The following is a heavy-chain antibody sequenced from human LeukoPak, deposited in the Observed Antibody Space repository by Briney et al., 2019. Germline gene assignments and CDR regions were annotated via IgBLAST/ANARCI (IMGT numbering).Heavy chain of an antibody. CDR1: GFSFSSYG. D-gene: IGHD5-18*01. Sequence: SGGSLRLSCAASGFSFSSYGMHLVRQAPGKGLEWVAVIWYDGTNKYYADSVKGRFTISRDNSKNTLYLQMNSLRAEDTAVYYCARDQRGFSYSKYYFDYWGRGTLVTVSS. V-gene: IGHV3-33*01. CDR2: IWYDGTNK. CDR3: ARDQRGFSYSKYYFDY. J-gene: IGHJ4*02.